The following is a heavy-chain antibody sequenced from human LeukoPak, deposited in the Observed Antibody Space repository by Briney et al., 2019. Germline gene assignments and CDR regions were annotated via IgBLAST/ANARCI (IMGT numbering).Heavy chain of an antibody. Sequence: PSETLSLTCAVYGGSFSGYYWSWIRQPPGKGLEWIGEINHSGSTNYNPSLKSRVTISVDTSKNQFSLKLSSVTAADTAVYYCARPTSSKEFFDYWGQGTLVTVSS. V-gene: IGHV4-34*01. D-gene: IGHD3-10*01. J-gene: IGHJ4*02. CDR2: INHSGST. CDR1: GGSFSGYY. CDR3: ARPTSSKEFFDY.